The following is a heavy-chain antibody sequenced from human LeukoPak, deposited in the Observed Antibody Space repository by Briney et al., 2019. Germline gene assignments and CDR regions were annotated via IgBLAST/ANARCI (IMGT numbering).Heavy chain of an antibody. CDR3: ARQQYCSGGSCYEAVY. J-gene: IGHJ4*02. CDR2: IYPGDSDI. V-gene: IGHV5-51*01. Sequence: GESLKISCKGSGYSFSSYWIGWVRQMPGKGLEWMGIIYPGDSDIRYSPSFQGQVTISADKSTSTAYLQWSSLKASDTAMYYCARQQYCSGGSCYEAVYWGQGTLVTVSS. D-gene: IGHD2-15*01. CDR1: GYSFSSYW.